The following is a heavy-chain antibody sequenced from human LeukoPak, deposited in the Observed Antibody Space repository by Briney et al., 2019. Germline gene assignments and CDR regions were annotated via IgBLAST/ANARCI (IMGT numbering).Heavy chain of an antibody. D-gene: IGHD6-13*01. Sequence: GGSLRLSCAASGFTFSSYAMSWVRQAPGKGLEWVSAISGSGGSTYYADSVKGRFTISRVNSKNTLYLQMNSLRAEDTAVYYCARLYSSPFDYWGQGTLVTVSS. CDR1: GFTFSSYA. J-gene: IGHJ4*02. CDR2: ISGSGGST. V-gene: IGHV3-23*01. CDR3: ARLYSSPFDY.